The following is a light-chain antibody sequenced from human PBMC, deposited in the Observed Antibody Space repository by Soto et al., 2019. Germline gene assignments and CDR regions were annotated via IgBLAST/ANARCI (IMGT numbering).Light chain of an antibody. Sequence: EIVLTQSPGTLSLSPGERATLSCRASQSVSSSYLAWYQQKPGQAPRLLIYAASTRVTGIPDRFSGSGSGTDFTLTISRLEPEDFAVYYCQQYGSSPRTFGQGTKVEIK. V-gene: IGKV3-20*01. CDR1: QSVSSSY. CDR2: AAS. CDR3: QQYGSSPRT. J-gene: IGKJ1*01.